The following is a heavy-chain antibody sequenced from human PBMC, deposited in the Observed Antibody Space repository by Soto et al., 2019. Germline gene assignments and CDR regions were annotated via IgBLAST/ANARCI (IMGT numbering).Heavy chain of an antibody. V-gene: IGHV3-23*01. CDR1: GFTFSSYA. Sequence: EVQLLESGGGLVQPGGSLRLSCAASGFTFSSYAMSWVRQAPGKGLEWVSAISGSGGSTYYADSVKGRFTISRDNSKNTLYLQMNSLRAEDTAVYYCAKDPSVIQPDLSAFDIWGQGTMVTVSS. CDR2: ISGSGGST. J-gene: IGHJ3*02. D-gene: IGHD3-22*01. CDR3: AKDPSVIQPDLSAFDI.